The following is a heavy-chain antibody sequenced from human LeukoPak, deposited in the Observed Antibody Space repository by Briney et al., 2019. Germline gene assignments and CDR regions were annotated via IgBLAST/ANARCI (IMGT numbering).Heavy chain of an antibody. V-gene: IGHV1-18*01. CDR2: ISAYNGNT. CDR3: ARVIGGGSETGRFDY. CDR1: GYTFTSYG. D-gene: IGHD1-14*01. Sequence: ASVKVSCKASGYTFTSYGISWVRQAPGQGLEWMGWISAYNGNTNYAQKLQGRVTMTTDTSTSTAYMELRSLRSEDTAVYYCARVIGGGSETGRFDYWGQGTLVTVSS. J-gene: IGHJ4*02.